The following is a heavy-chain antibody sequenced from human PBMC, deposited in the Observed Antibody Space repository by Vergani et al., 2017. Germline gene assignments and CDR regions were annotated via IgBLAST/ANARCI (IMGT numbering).Heavy chain of an antibody. CDR1: GFTFSSYA. Sequence: EVQLVESGGGLVQPGGSLRLSCAASGFTFSSYAMHWVRQAPGKGLEYVSAISSNGGSTYYANSVKGRFTISRDNSKNTLYLQMGSLRAEDMAVYYCASSYYYDSSGPGADAFDIWGQGTMVTVSS. J-gene: IGHJ3*02. CDR2: ISSNGGST. D-gene: IGHD3-22*01. CDR3: ASSYYYDSSGPGADAFDI. V-gene: IGHV3-64*01.